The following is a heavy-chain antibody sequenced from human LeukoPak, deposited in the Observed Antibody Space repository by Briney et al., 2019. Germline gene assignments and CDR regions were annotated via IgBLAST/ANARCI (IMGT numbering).Heavy chain of an antibody. CDR2: ISSSSNYI. CDR1: GFTFSAYS. D-gene: IGHD3-10*01. V-gene: IGHV3-21*01. Sequence: GGSLRLSCAASGFTFSAYSMNWVRQAPGKGLEWVSSISSSSNYIYYADSVKGRFTISRDNAKNSLYLQMNSLRAEGTAVYYCARAQAYGSGSSNWGQGTLVTVSS. CDR3: ARAQAYGSGSSN. J-gene: IGHJ4*02.